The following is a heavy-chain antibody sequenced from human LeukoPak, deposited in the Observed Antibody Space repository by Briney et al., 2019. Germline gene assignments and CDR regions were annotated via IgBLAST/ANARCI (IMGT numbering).Heavy chain of an antibody. V-gene: IGHV1-18*01. CDR1: GYTFTSYG. Sequence: ASVKVSCKASGYTFTSYGISWVRQAPGQGLEWMGWISAYNGNTNYAQKLQGRVTMTTDTSTSTAYMELSSLRSEDTAVYYCAAYYYDSSGYYDAFDIWGQGTMVTVSS. D-gene: IGHD3-22*01. CDR3: AAYYYDSSGYYDAFDI. CDR2: ISAYNGNT. J-gene: IGHJ3*02.